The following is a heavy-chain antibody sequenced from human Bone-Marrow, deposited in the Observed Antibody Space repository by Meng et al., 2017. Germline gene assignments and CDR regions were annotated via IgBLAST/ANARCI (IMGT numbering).Heavy chain of an antibody. J-gene: IGHJ4*02. D-gene: IGHD3-10*01. CDR2: IRSKAYGGTT. V-gene: IGHV3-49*03. CDR1: GFTFGDHA. Sequence: GESLKITCTAPGFTFGDHAMSWFRQAPGKGLEWVGFIRSKAYGGTTEYAASVKGRFTISRDDSKSIAYLQMNSLKTEDTAVYYCTRERGELLSGAFDYWGQETLVTVSS. CDR3: TRERGELLSGAFDY.